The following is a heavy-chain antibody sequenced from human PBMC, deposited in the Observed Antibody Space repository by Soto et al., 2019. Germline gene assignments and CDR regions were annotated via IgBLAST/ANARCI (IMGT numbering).Heavy chain of an antibody. CDR2: IGASGAGT. CDR3: ALRKTGSYFDY. D-gene: IGHD1-26*01. Sequence: EVQLLEPGGGLVQPGGSLRLSCAGSGFTFSNYAMSWVRQAPGTGLEWVSGIGASGAGTYYADSVKGRFTISRDNSKNTLHLQMNSLRAEDTAVYYCALRKTGSYFDYWGQGTLVTVSS. CDR1: GFTFSNYA. J-gene: IGHJ4*02. V-gene: IGHV3-23*01.